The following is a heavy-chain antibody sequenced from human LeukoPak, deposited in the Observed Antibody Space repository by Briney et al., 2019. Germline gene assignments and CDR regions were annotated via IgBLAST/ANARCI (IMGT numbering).Heavy chain of an antibody. CDR1: GFTFSSYG. D-gene: IGHD6-6*01. V-gene: IGHV3-30*02. Sequence: TGGSLRLSCAASGFTFSSYGMHWVRQAPGKGLEWVAFIRYDGSNKYYADSVKGRFTISRDNSKNTLYLQMNSLRAEDTAVYYCAKEGGSSSPEYFQHWGQGTLVTVSS. J-gene: IGHJ1*01. CDR2: IRYDGSNK. CDR3: AKEGGSSSPEYFQH.